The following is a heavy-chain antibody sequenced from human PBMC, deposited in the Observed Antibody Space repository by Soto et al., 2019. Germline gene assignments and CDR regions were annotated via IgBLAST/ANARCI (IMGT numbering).Heavy chain of an antibody. CDR3: GRVYYDILTGFYIWYFDL. Sequence: EVQLVESGGGLVQPGGSLRLSCEASGFTFSTYSMNWVRQAPGKGLEWLSYISTGSSTIYYADSVKGRFTVSRDNAKNSLYLQMNSLRDEDTAVYYCGRVYYDILTGFYIWYFDLWGRGALVTVSS. V-gene: IGHV3-48*02. CDR2: ISTGSSTI. J-gene: IGHJ2*01. D-gene: IGHD3-9*01. CDR1: GFTFSTYS.